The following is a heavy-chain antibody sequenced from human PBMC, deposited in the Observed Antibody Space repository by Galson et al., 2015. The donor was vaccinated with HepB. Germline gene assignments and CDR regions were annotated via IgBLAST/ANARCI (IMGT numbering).Heavy chain of an antibody. CDR1: GGTLSNYA. D-gene: IGHD3-3*01. CDR3: ARAHPESFDFWSGYSHFDY. Sequence: SVKVSCKASGGTLSNYAINWVRQAPGQGLEWMGGIIPIFGTTNYAQQFQGRVTITADKSTSTAYMELSSLRSEDTAVHYCARAHPESFDFWSGYSHFDYWGQGTLVTVSS. J-gene: IGHJ4*02. CDR2: IIPIFGTT. V-gene: IGHV1-69*06.